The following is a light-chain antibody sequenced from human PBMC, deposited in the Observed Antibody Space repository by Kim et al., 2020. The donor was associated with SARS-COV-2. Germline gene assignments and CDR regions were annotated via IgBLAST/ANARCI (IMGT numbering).Light chain of an antibody. CDR3: QQRNNWPPAVT. V-gene: IGKV3-11*01. CDR2: DAA. J-gene: IGKJ4*01. Sequence: PGEGAILSCRASQSIGISLGWYQHKPGQAPRLLIYDAAIRAAGIPDRFSGGGSGTDFTPTIGNLEPEDFAVYYCQQRNNWPPAVTFGGGTKVDIK. CDR1: QSIGIS.